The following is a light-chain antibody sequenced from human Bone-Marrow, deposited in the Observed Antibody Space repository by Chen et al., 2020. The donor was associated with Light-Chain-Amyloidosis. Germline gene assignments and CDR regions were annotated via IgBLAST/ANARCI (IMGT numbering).Light chain of an antibody. V-gene: IGLV3-25*03. CDR2: RDT. Sequence: SYELTQPPSVSVSPGQTASITCTGDDLPTKYAYWYQQKPGQAPVLVIHRDTERPSGISERFSGSSSGTTATWTISGVQAEDEAVYHCQSADSIGTYEVIFGGGTKLSVL. CDR3: QSADSIGTYEVI. CDR1: DLPTKY. J-gene: IGLJ2*01.